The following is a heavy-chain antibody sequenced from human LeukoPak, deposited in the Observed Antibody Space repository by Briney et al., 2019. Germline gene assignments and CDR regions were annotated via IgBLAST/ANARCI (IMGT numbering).Heavy chain of an antibody. CDR1: GGSISSYY. CDR2: MYYSGGI. V-gene: IGHV4-59*01. D-gene: IGHD5-18*01. CDR3: AGHVNTAMVLKD. Sequence: PSETLSLTCTVSGGSISSYYWSWIRQPTGKGLEWIGYMYYSGGINYNPSLKSRVTISVDTSKNQFSLRLSSVTAADTAVYYCAGHVNTAMVLKDWGQGTLVTVSS. J-gene: IGHJ4*02.